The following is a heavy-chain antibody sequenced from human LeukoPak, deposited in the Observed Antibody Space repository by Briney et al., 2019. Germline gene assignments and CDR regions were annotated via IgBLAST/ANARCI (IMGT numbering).Heavy chain of an antibody. CDR2: ISDGDGST. Sequence: PGGSLRLSCAASGFTFSNYAMSWVRQPPGEGLEWVSTISDGDGSTYYTDSVKGRFTISRDNSKNTLYLQMNSLRAEDTAVYYCAKDFRSQVNDYWGQGTLATVSS. J-gene: IGHJ4*02. CDR1: GFTFSNYA. CDR3: AKDFRSQVNDY. V-gene: IGHV3-23*01.